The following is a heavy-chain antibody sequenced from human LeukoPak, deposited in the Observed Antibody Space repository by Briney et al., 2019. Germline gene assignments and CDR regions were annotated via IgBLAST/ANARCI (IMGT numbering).Heavy chain of an antibody. D-gene: IGHD1-7*01. J-gene: IGHJ4*02. V-gene: IGHV1-69*13. Sequence: ASVKVSCKASGYTFTNYAISWVRQAPGQGLEWMGGIIPIFGTANYAQKFQGRVTITADESTSTAYMELSSLRSEDTAVYYCARVSGTQEYYFDYWGQGTLVTVSS. CDR3: ARVSGTQEYYFDY. CDR1: GYTFTNYA. CDR2: IIPIFGTA.